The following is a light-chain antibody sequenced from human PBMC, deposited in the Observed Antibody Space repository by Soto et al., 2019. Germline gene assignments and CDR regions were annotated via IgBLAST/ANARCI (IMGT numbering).Light chain of an antibody. CDR2: DVS. CDR3: LQRSDWPWT. Sequence: IVLTQSPGTLSLSPGERANLSCRASQRVRNFLAWYQHKPGLAPRLLISDVSNRPTGIPDRFSGSGSGTDFTLTISSLEPEDFAVYYCLQRSDWPWTFGQGTKVEI. CDR1: QRVRNF. J-gene: IGKJ1*01. V-gene: IGKV3-11*01.